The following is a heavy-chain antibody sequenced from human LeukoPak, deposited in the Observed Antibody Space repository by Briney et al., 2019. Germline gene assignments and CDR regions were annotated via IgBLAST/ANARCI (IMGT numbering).Heavy chain of an antibody. Sequence: GGSLRLSCAASGFDFSSNWMHWVRHAPGQGLVWVSRIKGDGISTNYADSVKGRFTISRDIAKNTLYLQMNSLRAEDTGVYYCAKDQQQLAYLFDYWGQGTLVTVFS. V-gene: IGHV3-74*01. CDR1: GFDFSSNW. D-gene: IGHD1-1*01. J-gene: IGHJ4*02. CDR3: AKDQQQLAYLFDY. CDR2: IKGDGIST.